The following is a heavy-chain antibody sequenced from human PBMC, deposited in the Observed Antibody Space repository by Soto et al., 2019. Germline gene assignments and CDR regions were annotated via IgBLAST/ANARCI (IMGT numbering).Heavy chain of an antibody. CDR3: ARGGHVVVVTAALDY. J-gene: IGHJ4*02. V-gene: IGHV1-46*01. Sequence: QVQLMQSGAEVKKPGASVKVSCKASGDTFTDYYIHWVRQAPGQGLEWMGTVNPSGGHTTYAQHFRGRVTMTRDPATSPLYMELTSLTSDDTAIYYCARGGHVVVVTAALDYWGQGTLVTVAS. D-gene: IGHD2-21*02. CDR2: VNPSGGHT. CDR1: GDTFTDYY.